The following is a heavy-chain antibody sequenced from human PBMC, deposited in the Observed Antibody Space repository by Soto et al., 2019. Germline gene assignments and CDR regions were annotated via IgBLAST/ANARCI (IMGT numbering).Heavy chain of an antibody. Sequence: QVQLQESGPGLVKPSETLSLTCSVSGGSISSYYWSWIQQPPGKGLEWIGYIYYSGSTNYNPSLKSRVTISVDTSKNQFSLKLSSVTAADTAVYYCARGGGCRGGSCYDGWFDPWGQGTLVTVSS. D-gene: IGHD2-15*01. CDR2: IYYSGST. V-gene: IGHV4-59*01. CDR3: ARGGGCRGGSCYDGWFDP. J-gene: IGHJ5*02. CDR1: GGSISSYY.